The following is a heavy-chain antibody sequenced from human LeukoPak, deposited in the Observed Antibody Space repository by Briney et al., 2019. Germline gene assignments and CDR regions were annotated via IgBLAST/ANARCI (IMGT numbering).Heavy chain of an antibody. CDR3: ASVLDSSGWNPLGY. CDR2: IYHSGST. CDR1: GGSISSGGYY. V-gene: IGHV4-30-2*03. D-gene: IGHD6-19*01. Sequence: SQTLSLTCTVSGGSISSGGYYWSWIRQHPGKGLEWIGSIYHSGSTYYNPSLKSRVTISVDTSKNQFSLKLSSVTAADTAVYYCASVLDSSGWNPLGYWGQGTLVTVSS. J-gene: IGHJ4*02.